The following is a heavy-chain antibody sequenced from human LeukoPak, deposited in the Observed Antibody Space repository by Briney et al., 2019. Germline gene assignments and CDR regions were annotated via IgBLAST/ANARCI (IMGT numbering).Heavy chain of an antibody. CDR1: GGAISGGGYY. J-gene: IGHJ6*02. CDR2: IYDNGST. Sequence: SETLSLTCTVSGGAISGGGYYWSWIRQHPGKGLEWIGYIYDNGSTYYNPSLKSRVAISVDTAKNQFSLKLSSVTAADTAVYYCARDAGNYIGGYAMDVWGQGTMVTVSS. V-gene: IGHV4-31*03. CDR3: ARDAGNYIGGYAMDV. D-gene: IGHD1-7*01.